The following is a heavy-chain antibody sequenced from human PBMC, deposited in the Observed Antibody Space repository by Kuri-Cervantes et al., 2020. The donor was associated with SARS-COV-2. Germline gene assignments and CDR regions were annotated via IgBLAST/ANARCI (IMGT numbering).Heavy chain of an antibody. Sequence: GESLKISCTASGFTFSSYAMHWARQAPGKGLEWVAVISYDGSNKYYADSVKGRFTISRDNSKNTLYLQMKSLRAEDTAVYYCARGRGSYFGYFDYWGQGTLVTVSS. CDR1: GFTFSSYA. CDR3: ARGRGSYFGYFDY. D-gene: IGHD1-26*01. V-gene: IGHV3-30-3*01. CDR2: ISYDGSNK. J-gene: IGHJ4*02.